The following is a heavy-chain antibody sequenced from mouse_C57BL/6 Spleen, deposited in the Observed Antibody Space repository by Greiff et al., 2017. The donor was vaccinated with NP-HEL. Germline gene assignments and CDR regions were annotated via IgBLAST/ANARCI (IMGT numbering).Heavy chain of an antibody. CDR2: ISYDGSN. CDR3: ARGEVYYFDY. V-gene: IGHV3-6*01. Sequence: EVQLQESGPGLLKPSQSLSLTCSVTGYSITSGYYWNWIRQFPGNKLEWMGYISYDGSNNYNPSLKNRISITRDTSKNQFFLKLNSVTTEDTATYYCARGEVYYFDYWGQGTTLTVSS. CDR1: GYSITSGYY. J-gene: IGHJ2*01.